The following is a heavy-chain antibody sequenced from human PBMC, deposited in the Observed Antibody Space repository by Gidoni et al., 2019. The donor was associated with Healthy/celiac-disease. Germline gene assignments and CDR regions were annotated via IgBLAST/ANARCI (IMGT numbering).Heavy chain of an antibody. CDR2: ISGSGGST. D-gene: IGHD3-22*01. J-gene: IGHJ4*02. CDR3: AKGSYYYDMLGYYFDY. Sequence: EVQLLESGGGLVQPGGSLRLSCAASGFTFSSYAMSWVRQAPGKGLEWVSAISGSGGSTYYADSVKGRFTISRDNSKNTLYLQMNSLRAEDTAVYYCAKGSYYYDMLGYYFDYWGQGTLVTVSS. CDR1: GFTFSSYA. V-gene: IGHV3-23*01.